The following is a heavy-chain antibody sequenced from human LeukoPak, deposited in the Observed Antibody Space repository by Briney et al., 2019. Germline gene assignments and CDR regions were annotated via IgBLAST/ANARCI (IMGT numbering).Heavy chain of an antibody. CDR2: ISGSGAST. J-gene: IGHJ4*02. Sequence: PGGSLRLSCVASGFTLSSYGMHWVRQAPGKGLEWISGISGSGASTYYADSVTGRFTISRDNSRNTLYLQMNSLRGDDTAVYYCAKDVGKWESLHFFDYWGQGTLVTVSS. CDR3: AKDVGKWESLHFFDY. CDR1: GFTLSSYG. D-gene: IGHD1-26*01. V-gene: IGHV3-23*01.